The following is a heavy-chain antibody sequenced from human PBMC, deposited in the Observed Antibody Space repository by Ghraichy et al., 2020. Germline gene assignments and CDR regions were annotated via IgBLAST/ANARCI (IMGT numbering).Heavy chain of an antibody. D-gene: IGHD6-13*01. Sequence: GESLNISCAASGFTFSNDWMDWVRQAPGKGLVWVSRISGDGTYSDYADSVKGRFTISRDNAKNTLFLQMHSLRAEDTAVYYCARDTSEAGQTFDHWGQGTLVTVSS. CDR3: ARDTSEAGQTFDH. J-gene: IGHJ4*02. V-gene: IGHV3-74*01. CDR2: ISGDGTYS. CDR1: GFTFSNDW.